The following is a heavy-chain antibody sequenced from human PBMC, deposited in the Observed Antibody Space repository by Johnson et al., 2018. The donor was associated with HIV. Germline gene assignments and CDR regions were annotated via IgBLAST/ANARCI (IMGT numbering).Heavy chain of an antibody. Sequence: VQLVESGGGVVQPGRSLRLSCAASGFTFSSYAMHWVRQAPGKGLEWVAVISYDGSDKYYADSVKGRFTISRDNSKKTLSLQMNSLRPEDTAVYYCAKSSAATYYGDAFDVWGQGTMVTVSS. D-gene: IGHD3-10*01. V-gene: IGHV3-30*04. J-gene: IGHJ3*01. CDR2: ISYDGSDK. CDR1: GFTFSSYA. CDR3: AKSSAATYYGDAFDV.